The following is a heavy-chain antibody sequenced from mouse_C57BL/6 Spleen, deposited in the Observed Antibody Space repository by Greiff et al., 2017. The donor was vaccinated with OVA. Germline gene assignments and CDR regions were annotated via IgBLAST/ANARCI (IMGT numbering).Heavy chain of an antibody. CDR2: IDPSDSAT. J-gene: IGHJ4*01. Sequence: QVQLQQPGAELVRPGSSVKLSCKASGYTFTSYWMHWVKQRPIQGLEWIGNIDPSDSATHYNQKFKDKATLTVDKSSSTAYMQLSSLTSEDSAVYYCARRDYYGSSYSLMDYWGQGTSVTVSS. CDR3: ARRDYYGSSYSLMDY. V-gene: IGHV1-52*01. D-gene: IGHD1-1*01. CDR1: GYTFTSYW.